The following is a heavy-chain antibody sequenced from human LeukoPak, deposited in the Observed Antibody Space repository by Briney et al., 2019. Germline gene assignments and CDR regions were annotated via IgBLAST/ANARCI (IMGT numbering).Heavy chain of an antibody. Sequence: GSLRLSCAASGFTFSTYSMNWVRQAPGKGLEWVSSIISSSSYIYYADSVKGRFTFSRDNAKNSLYLQMNSLRAEDTAVYYCARDPQYCSGGSCYSFDYWGQGTLVTVSS. CDR1: GFTFSTYS. D-gene: IGHD2-15*01. V-gene: IGHV3-21*01. J-gene: IGHJ4*02. CDR3: ARDPQYCSGGSCYSFDY. CDR2: IISSSSYI.